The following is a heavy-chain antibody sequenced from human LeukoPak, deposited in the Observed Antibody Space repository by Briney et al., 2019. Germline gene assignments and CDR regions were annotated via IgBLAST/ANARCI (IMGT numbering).Heavy chain of an antibody. V-gene: IGHV3-30*04. D-gene: IGHD3-22*01. CDR1: GFAFSTYT. CDR2: ISIGGNIQ. J-gene: IGHJ4*02. Sequence: HSGGSLRPSCTASGFAFSTYTMPWVRQAPGKGLEWVAVISIGGNIQYYTDSVKGRFTISRDNSRNTLYLQMNSLRPEDTAMYYCARDIGVNMIWGQGTLVTVSP. CDR3: ARDIGVNMI.